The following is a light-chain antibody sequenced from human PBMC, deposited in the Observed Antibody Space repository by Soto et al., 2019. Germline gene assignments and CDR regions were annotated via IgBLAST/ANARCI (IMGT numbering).Light chain of an antibody. CDR2: AAS. J-gene: IGKJ1*01. CDR3: QQSYGALTWT. CDR1: QSIGSY. Sequence: DLQMTQSPSSLSASVGDRVTITCRASQSIGSYLNWYQQKPGKAPKLLMSAASSLHSGVPSRFSGSGSGTDFTLTIKSLQPEDFATYYCQQSYGALTWTFGQGTKVEIK. V-gene: IGKV1-39*01.